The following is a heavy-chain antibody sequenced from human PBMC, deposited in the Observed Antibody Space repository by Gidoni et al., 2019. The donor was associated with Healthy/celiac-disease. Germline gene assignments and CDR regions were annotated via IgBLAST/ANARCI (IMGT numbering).Heavy chain of an antibody. J-gene: IGHJ4*02. CDR1: GFTFSSYA. CDR3: ARVGGAVAGAPVDY. D-gene: IGHD6-19*01. Sequence: QVQLVESGGGVVQPGRSLRLYCAASGFTFSSYAMHWVRQAPGKGLEWVAVISYDGSNKYYADSVKGRFTISRDNSKNTLYLQMNSLRAEDTAVYYCARVGGAVAGAPVDYWGQGTLVTVSS. CDR2: ISYDGSNK. V-gene: IGHV3-30*04.